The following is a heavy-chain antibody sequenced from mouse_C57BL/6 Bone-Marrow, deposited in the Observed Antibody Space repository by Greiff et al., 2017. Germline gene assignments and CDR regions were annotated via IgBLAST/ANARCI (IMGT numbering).Heavy chain of an antibody. J-gene: IGHJ3*01. D-gene: IGHD3-2*02. Sequence: VKLQQPGAELVKPGASVKLSCKASGYTFTSYWMHWVKQRPGQGLEWIGMIHPNSGSTNYNEKFKSKATLTVDKSSSTAYMQLSSLTSEDSAVYYCARWTAQATFAYWGQGTLVTVSA. CDR3: ARWTAQATFAY. V-gene: IGHV1-64*01. CDR2: IHPNSGST. CDR1: GYTFTSYW.